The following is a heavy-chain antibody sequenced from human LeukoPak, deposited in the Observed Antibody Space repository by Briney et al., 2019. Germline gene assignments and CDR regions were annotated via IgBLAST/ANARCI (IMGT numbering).Heavy chain of an antibody. J-gene: IGHJ6*03. V-gene: IGHV3-48*01. CDR1: GFTFSSYN. CDR3: ARDQYSSSSAYYYYYYMDV. Sequence: GGSLRLSCAASGFTFSSYNMNWVRQAPGKGLEWVSYISSTSSAIYYTDFVKGRFTISRDNAKNSLFLQMNSLRAEDTAVYYCARDQYSSSSAYYYYYYMDVWGKGTTVTVSS. CDR2: ISSTSSAI. D-gene: IGHD6-6*01.